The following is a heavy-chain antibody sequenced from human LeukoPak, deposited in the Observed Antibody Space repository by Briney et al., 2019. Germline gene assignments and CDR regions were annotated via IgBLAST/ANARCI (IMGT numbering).Heavy chain of an antibody. J-gene: IGHJ4*02. CDR2: IKQDGSEK. V-gene: IGHV3-7*03. D-gene: IGHD6-13*01. Sequence: GGSLRLSCAASGFTFSSYWMSWVRQAPGKGLEWVANIKQDGSEKYYVDSVKGRFTISRDNAKNSLYLQMNSLRAEDTAVYYCARLSGYSSSRYVDYFDYWGQGTLVTVSS. CDR3: ARLSGYSSSRYVDYFDY. CDR1: GFTFSSYW.